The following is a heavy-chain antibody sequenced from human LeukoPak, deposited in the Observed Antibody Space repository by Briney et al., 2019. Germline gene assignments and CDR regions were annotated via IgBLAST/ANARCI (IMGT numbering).Heavy chain of an antibody. CDR3: ARGLNGPVAFDI. J-gene: IGHJ3*02. Sequence: GGSLRLSCAASGFMFSSNWMSWIRQAPGKGLEWVSYISSSGSTIYYADSVKGRFTISRDNAKNSLYLQMNSLRAEDTAVYYCARGLNGPVAFDIWGQGTMVTVSS. CDR1: GFMFSSNW. D-gene: IGHD3-10*01. V-gene: IGHV3-11*01. CDR2: ISSSGSTI.